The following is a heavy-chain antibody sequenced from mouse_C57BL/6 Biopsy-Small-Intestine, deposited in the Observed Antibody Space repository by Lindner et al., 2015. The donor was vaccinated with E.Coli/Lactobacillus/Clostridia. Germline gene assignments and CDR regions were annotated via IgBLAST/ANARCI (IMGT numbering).Heavy chain of an antibody. D-gene: IGHD5-1*01. CDR2: FHPYNDDT. V-gene: IGHV1-47*01. Sequence: VQLQESGAELVKPGASVKMSCKASGYTFTTYPIEWMRLNHGDSLEWIGNFHPYNDDTKYNEKFKGKATLTVEKSSSTVYLEVSRLTSDDSAVYFCARGGTFYYDMDYWGQGTSVTVSS. CDR3: ARGGTFYYDMDY. CDR1: GYTFTTYP. J-gene: IGHJ4*01.